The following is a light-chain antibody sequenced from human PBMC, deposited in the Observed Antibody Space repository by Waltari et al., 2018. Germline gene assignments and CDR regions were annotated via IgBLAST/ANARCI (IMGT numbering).Light chain of an antibody. CDR2: GAS. Sequence: EIVLTQSPGTLSLSPGERATLSCRASQSVSRTLAWYQQKPGQAPKPLIYGASIRATGLPDRFTGSGSGTDFSLTISSLEPEDFAIYFCQHYVRLPATFGQGTKVEIK. CDR3: QHYVRLPAT. V-gene: IGKV3-20*01. J-gene: IGKJ1*01. CDR1: QSVSRT.